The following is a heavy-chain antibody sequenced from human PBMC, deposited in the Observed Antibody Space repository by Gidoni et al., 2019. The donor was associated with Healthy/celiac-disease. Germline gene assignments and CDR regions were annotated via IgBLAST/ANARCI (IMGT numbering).Heavy chain of an antibody. CDR3: ARDNSPIAAAGYYYYYGMDV. Sequence: QVQLVQSGAEVKKPGSSVKVSCKASGGTFSSYAISWVRQAPGQGLEWMGGIIPIFGTANYAQKFQGRVTITADKSTSTAYMELSSLRSEDTAVYYCARDNSPIAAAGYYYYYGMDVWGQGTTVTVSS. D-gene: IGHD6-13*01. CDR1: GGTFSSYA. J-gene: IGHJ6*02. V-gene: IGHV1-69*06. CDR2: IIPIFGTA.